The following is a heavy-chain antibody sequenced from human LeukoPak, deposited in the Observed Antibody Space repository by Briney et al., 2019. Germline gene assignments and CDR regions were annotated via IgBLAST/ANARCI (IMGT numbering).Heavy chain of an antibody. V-gene: IGHV1-8*01. CDR1: GYTFTSYE. Sequence: ASVKVSCKASGYTFTSYEINWVRQATGHGLEWMGWMKPDSGDTAYAQKFQGRITMTRSTSITTAYMELSSLRSEDTAVYYCARGLGSYDSSELTWPMISFWGQGTQVTVSS. CDR3: ARGLGSYDSSELTWPMISF. J-gene: IGHJ4*02. D-gene: IGHD3-22*01. CDR2: MKPDSGDT.